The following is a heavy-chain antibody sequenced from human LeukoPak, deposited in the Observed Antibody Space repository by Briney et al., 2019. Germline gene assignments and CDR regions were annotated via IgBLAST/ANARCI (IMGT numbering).Heavy chain of an antibody. Sequence: SGGSLRLSCAASGFTFNSYAMSWVRHAPGKGLEWVSGITNSGGNTYYADSVKGRFTISRDNSKSTLYLQMNSLRAEDTAVFYCAKGGQTDRFDYWGQGALVTVSS. J-gene: IGHJ4*02. V-gene: IGHV3-23*01. CDR3: AKGGQTDRFDY. D-gene: IGHD5-12*01. CDR1: GFTFNSYA. CDR2: ITNSGGNT.